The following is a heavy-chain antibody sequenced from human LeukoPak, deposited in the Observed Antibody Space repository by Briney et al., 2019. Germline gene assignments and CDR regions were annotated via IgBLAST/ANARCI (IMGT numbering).Heavy chain of an antibody. CDR1: GYTFTSYY. D-gene: IGHD6-19*01. Sequence: GASVKVSCKASGYTFTSYYMHWVRQAPGQGLEWMGIINPSGGSTSYAQKFQGRVTMTRDTSMSTVYMELSSLRSEDTAVYYSARGSSGWYSVAYWGQGTLVTVSS. CDR2: INPSGGST. V-gene: IGHV1-46*01. J-gene: IGHJ4*02. CDR3: ARGSSGWYSVAY.